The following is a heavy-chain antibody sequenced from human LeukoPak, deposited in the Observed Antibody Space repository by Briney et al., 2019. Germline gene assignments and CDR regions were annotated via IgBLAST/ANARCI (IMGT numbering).Heavy chain of an antibody. V-gene: IGHV4-59*01. J-gene: IGHJ5*02. D-gene: IGHD3-10*01. CDR2: IYYSGST. Sequence: PSETLSLTCTVSGGSISSYYWSWIRQPPGKGLEWIGYIYYSGSTNYNPSLKSRVTISVGTSKNQFSLKLSSVTAADTAVYYCARGPVLLWFGDPRGFDPWGQGTLVTVSS. CDR1: GGSISSYY. CDR3: ARGPVLLWFGDPRGFDP.